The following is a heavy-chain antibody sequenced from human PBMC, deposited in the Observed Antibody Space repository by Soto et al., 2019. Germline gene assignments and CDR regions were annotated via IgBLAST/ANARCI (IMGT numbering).Heavy chain of an antibody. CDR2: INHSGST. Sequence: SETLSLTCAVDGGSFSGYYWSWVRRTPGKGLEWIGEINHSGSTNYNPSLKSRVTISVDTSKNQFSLKLSSVTAADTAVYYCTRAETYYYGSYYYYYYMDVWGKGTTVTVSS. CDR3: TRAETYYYGSYYYYYYMDV. D-gene: IGHD3-10*01. CDR1: GGSFSGYY. J-gene: IGHJ6*03. V-gene: IGHV4-34*01.